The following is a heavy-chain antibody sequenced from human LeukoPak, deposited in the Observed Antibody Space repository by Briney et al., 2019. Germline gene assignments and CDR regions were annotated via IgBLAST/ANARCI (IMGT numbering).Heavy chain of an antibody. J-gene: IGHJ3*02. CDR2: IYYSGST. V-gene: IGHV4-59*01. CDR1: GGSISSYY. D-gene: IGHD3-22*01. CDR3: ARDYLAYYYDSSGYIDAFDI. Sequence: SETLSLTCTVSGGSISSYYWSWIRQPPGKGLEWIGYIYYSGSTNYNPSLKSRVTISVDTSKSQFSLKLSSVTAADTAVYYCARDYLAYYYDSSGYIDAFDIWRQGTMVTVSS.